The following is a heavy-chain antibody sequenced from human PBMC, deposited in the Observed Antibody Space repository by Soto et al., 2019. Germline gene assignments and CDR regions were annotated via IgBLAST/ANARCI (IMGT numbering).Heavy chain of an antibody. CDR2: IYSGGST. V-gene: IGHV3-53*04. D-gene: IGHD3-10*01. CDR1: GFTVSSNY. CDR3: ARARTWFGELFYGAFDI. Sequence: GGSLRLSCASSGFTVSSNYMSWVRQAPGKGLEWVSVIYSGGSTYYADSVKGRFTISRHNSKNTLYLQMNSLRAEDTAVYYSARARTWFGELFYGAFDIWGQGTMVTVSS. J-gene: IGHJ3*02.